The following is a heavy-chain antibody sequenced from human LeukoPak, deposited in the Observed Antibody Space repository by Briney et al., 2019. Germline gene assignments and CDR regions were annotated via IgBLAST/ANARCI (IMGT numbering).Heavy chain of an antibody. V-gene: IGHV1-2*02. D-gene: IGHD5-18*01. CDR3: ARELGPKYSYGPGFDY. J-gene: IGHJ4*02. CDR1: GYTFTGYY. CDR2: INPNTGGT. Sequence: GASVKVSCKASGYTFTGYYMHWVRQAPGQGLEWMGWINPNTGGTNYAQRFQGGVTMTVDTSISTAYMELSRLRSDDTAVYYCARELGPKYSYGPGFDYWGQGTLVIVSS.